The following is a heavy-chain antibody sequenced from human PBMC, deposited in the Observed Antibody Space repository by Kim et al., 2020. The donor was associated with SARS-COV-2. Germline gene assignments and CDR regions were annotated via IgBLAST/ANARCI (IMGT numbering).Heavy chain of an antibody. D-gene: IGHD1-7*01. CDR2: IYYSGST. CDR3: ARRNYNWNYWFDP. J-gene: IGHJ5*02. V-gene: IGHV4-39*01. CDR1: GGSISSSSYY. Sequence: SETLSLTCTVSGGSISSSSYYWGWIRQPPGKGLEWIGSIYYSGSTYYNPSLKSRVTISVDTSKNQFSLKLSSVTAADTAVYYCARRNYNWNYWFDPWGQGTLVTVSS.